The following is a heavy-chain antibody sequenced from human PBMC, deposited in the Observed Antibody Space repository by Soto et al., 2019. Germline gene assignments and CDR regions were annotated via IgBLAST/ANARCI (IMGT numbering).Heavy chain of an antibody. D-gene: IGHD1-20*01. J-gene: IGHJ4*02. CDR1: GYTFSSYG. CDR2: ISGYNGNT. Sequence: QVQLVQSGAEVKKPGASMQVSCKASGYTFSSYGISWVRQAPGQGLEWMGWISGYNGNTKFAQKLQGRLTMTTDTSTSTAYIELRSLRSDDTAVYYCAREASITGTPEYWGQGTLVTVSS. V-gene: IGHV1-18*01. CDR3: AREASITGTPEY.